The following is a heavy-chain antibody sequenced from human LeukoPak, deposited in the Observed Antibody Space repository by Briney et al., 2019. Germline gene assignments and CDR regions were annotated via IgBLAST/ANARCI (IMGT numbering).Heavy chain of an antibody. Sequence: ASVKLSCKASGYTFTGYYIHWVRQAPGQGLEWMGIINPGGDSTSYAQKFQGRVTMTRDTSTSTVYMDLSSLRSEDTAVYYCARGLGQQLWSMLLDYWGQGTLVTVSS. CDR3: ARGLGQQLWSMLLDY. D-gene: IGHD6-13*01. J-gene: IGHJ4*02. CDR1: GYTFTGYY. V-gene: IGHV1-46*01. CDR2: INPGGDST.